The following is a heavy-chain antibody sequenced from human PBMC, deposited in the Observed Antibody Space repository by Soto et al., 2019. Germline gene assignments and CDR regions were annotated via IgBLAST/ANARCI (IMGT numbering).Heavy chain of an antibody. J-gene: IGHJ3*02. V-gene: IGHV1-24*01. CDR3: AVGGSITMIYAFDI. CDR2: FDPEDGET. CDR1: GYTLTELP. Sequence: GASVKVSCKVSGYTLTELPMHWVRQAPGKGLEWMGGFDPEDGETIYAQKFQGRVTITRDTSASTAYMELSSLRSEDTAVYYCAVGGSITMIYAFDIWGQGTMVTVSS. D-gene: IGHD3-22*01.